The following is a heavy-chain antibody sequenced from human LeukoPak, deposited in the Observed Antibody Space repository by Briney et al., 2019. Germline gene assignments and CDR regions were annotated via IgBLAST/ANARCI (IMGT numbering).Heavy chain of an antibody. D-gene: IGHD2-21*02. V-gene: IGHV3-23*01. CDR3: AKDLRVYCGGDCLTDY. CDR1: GFTFSSYA. J-gene: IGHJ4*02. CDR2: ISGSGGNT. Sequence: PGGSLRLSCAASGFTFSSYAMSWVRQAPGKGLEWVSAISGSGGNTYYADSVKGRFTISRDNSKNTLYLQMNSLRAEDTAVYYCAKDLRVYCGGDCLTDYWGQGTLVTVSS.